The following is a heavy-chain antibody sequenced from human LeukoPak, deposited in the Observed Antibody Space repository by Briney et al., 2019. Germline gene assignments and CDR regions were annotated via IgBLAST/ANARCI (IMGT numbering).Heavy chain of an antibody. CDR1: DDSFSNHY. CDR2: ISYIGST. V-gene: IGHV4-59*11. D-gene: IGHD4-17*01. CDR3: ARDLVTVTKGFDI. J-gene: IGHJ3*02. Sequence: SETLSLTCAVSDDSFSNHYWTWIRQPPGKGLEGIGYISYIGSTNYNPSLKSRVTISIDTSRNQFSLRLSSVTAADTAVYYCARDLVTVTKGFDIWGQGTMVSVSS.